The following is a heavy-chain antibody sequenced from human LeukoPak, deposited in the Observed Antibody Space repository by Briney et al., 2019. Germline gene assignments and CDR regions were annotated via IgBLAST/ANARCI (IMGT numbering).Heavy chain of an antibody. CDR2: ISSSGGTI. V-gene: IGHV3-48*01. CDR1: GFTFSTYS. CDR3: ARGRHSSSNNWFDP. D-gene: IGHD6-6*01. Sequence: GGSLRLSCAASGFTFSTYSMNWVRQAPGKGLEWVSYISSSGGTIYYAESVKGRFTISRDNAKNSLYLQTNSLRAEDTAVYYCARGRHSSSNNWFDPWGQGTLVTVSS. J-gene: IGHJ5*02.